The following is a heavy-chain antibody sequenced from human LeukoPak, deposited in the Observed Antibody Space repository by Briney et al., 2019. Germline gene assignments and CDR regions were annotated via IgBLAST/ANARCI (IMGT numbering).Heavy chain of an antibody. D-gene: IGHD5-18*01. CDR3: AGIQLEGVYYYYGMDV. Sequence: SETLSLTCAVYGGSFSGYYWSWIRQPPGKGLEWIGEINHSGSTNYNPSLKSRVTISVYTSKNQFSLKLSSVTAADTAVYYCAGIQLEGVYYYYGMDVWGQGTTVTVSS. V-gene: IGHV4-34*01. CDR2: INHSGST. CDR1: GGSFSGYY. J-gene: IGHJ6*02.